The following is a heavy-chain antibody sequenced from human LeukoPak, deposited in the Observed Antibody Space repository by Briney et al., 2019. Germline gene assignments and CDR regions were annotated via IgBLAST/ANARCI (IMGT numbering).Heavy chain of an antibody. CDR3: ARDLMEPLDY. D-gene: IGHD1-14*01. CDR2: IIPIFGTA. J-gene: IGHJ4*02. V-gene: IGHV1-69*01. CDR1: GGTFSSYA. Sequence: VASVKVSCKASGGTFSSYAISWVRQAPGEGLEWMGGIIPIFGTANYAQKFQGRVTITADESTSTAYMELSSLRSEDTAVYYCARDLMEPLDYWGQGTLVTVSS.